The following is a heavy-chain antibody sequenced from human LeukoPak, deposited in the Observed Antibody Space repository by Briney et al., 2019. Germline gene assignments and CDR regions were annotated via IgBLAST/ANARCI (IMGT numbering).Heavy chain of an antibody. CDR1: GFTFSSYA. V-gene: IGHV3-30-3*01. CDR2: ISYDGSNK. CDR3: ASDYDFWSGYSDQHDY. Sequence: QPGRSLRLSCAASGFTFSSYAMHWVRQAPGKGLEWVAVISYDGSNKYYADSVKGRFTISRDNSKNTLYLQMNSLRAEDTAVYYCASDYDFWSGYSDQHDYWGQGTLVTVSS. J-gene: IGHJ4*02. D-gene: IGHD3-3*01.